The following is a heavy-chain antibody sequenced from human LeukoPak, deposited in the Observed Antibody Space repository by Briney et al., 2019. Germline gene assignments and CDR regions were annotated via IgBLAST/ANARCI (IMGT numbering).Heavy chain of an antibody. CDR1: GYTFTSYG. CDR2: ISAYNGNT. Sequence: ASVKVSCKASGYTFTSYGISWVRPAPGQGLEWMGWISAYNGNTNYAQKLQGRVTLTTDTSTSTAYMELRSLRSDDTAVYYCARVIGFGYTPYTYTGIVGATTNFDYWGQGTLVTVSS. CDR3: ARVIGFGYTPYTYTGIVGATTNFDY. V-gene: IGHV1-18*01. D-gene: IGHD1-26*01. J-gene: IGHJ4*02.